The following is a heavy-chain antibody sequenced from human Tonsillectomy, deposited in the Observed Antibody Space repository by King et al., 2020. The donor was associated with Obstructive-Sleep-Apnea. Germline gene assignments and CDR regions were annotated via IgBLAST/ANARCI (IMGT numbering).Heavy chain of an antibody. D-gene: IGHD1-26*01. CDR3: ATSLLVVGATGGPGFAFDI. Sequence: QLVQSGAEVKKPGASVKVSCKSSGYIFTGYYMYWVRQTPGQGLEWMGWINPNSGGTNYAQKFQGRVTMTRDTAISRAYMELSRLRSDDTAVYYCATSLLVVGATGGPGFAFDIWGQGTMVTAAS. CDR1: GYIFTGYY. CDR2: INPNSGGT. J-gene: IGHJ3*02. V-gene: IGHV1-2*02.